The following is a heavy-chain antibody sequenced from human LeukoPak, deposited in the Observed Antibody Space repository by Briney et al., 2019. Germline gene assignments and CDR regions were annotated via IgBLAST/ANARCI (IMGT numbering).Heavy chain of an antibody. D-gene: IGHD3-22*01. CDR2: MYHSGTT. Sequence: ETLSLTCTVSGYSISSGYYWGWIRQPPGKGLEWIGSMYHSGTTSYNPSLKSRVTMSADTSKNQFSLELRSVTAADTAVYYCARAGSYYYDSSGRVDYWGQGTLVTVSS. CDR1: GYSISSGYY. CDR3: ARAGSYYYDSSGRVDY. J-gene: IGHJ4*02. V-gene: IGHV4-38-2*02.